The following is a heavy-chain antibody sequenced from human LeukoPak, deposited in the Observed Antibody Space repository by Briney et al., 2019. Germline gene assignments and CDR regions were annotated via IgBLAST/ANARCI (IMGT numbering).Heavy chain of an antibody. Sequence: PSETLSHTCTVSGGSIRGYYWSWIRQPPGKGLEWIGYIYYSGSTNYNPSLKSRVTISVDTSRNQFSLKLSSVTAADTAVYYCARRRGRGYDLPSKYYFDYWGQGTLVTVSS. CDR1: GGSIRGYY. CDR3: ARRRGRGYDLPSKYYFDY. CDR2: IYYSGST. D-gene: IGHD5-12*01. J-gene: IGHJ4*02. V-gene: IGHV4-59*08.